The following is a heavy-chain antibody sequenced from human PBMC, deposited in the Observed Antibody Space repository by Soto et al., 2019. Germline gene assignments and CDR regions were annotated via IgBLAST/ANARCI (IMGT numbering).Heavy chain of an antibody. D-gene: IGHD2-2*01. J-gene: IGHJ6*02. CDR1: GDTFSSYA. CDR2: IIPMFGTS. CDR3: ARIHCSTGSCYPSMIYYYYPMDV. Sequence: QVQLVQSGAEVKKPGSSVKVSCKASGDTFSSYAFTWVRQAPGQGLEWMGGIIPMFGTSDYAQKFQGRVSITADEFTTTAYMELSSLRSDDTAMYYCARIHCSTGSCYPSMIYYYYPMDVWGQGTTVTGSS. V-gene: IGHV1-69*01.